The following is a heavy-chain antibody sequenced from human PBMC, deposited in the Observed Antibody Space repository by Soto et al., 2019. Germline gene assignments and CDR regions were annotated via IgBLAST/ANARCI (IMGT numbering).Heavy chain of an antibody. CDR1: GFTFSTYS. Sequence: GWSLRLSCVGSGFTFSTYSINWVRQAPGKGLEWVSSISSRSDIYYADSVKGRFTISRDNAKNSVSLQMNSLRAEDTAVYYCAREYTAWPLAYGLDVWGQGTTVKVS. CDR2: ISSRSDI. D-gene: IGHD2-2*02. V-gene: IGHV3-21*01. J-gene: IGHJ6*02. CDR3: AREYTAWPLAYGLDV.